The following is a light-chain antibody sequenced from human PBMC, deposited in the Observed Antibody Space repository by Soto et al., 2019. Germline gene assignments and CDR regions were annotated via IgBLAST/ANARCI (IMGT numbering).Light chain of an antibody. J-gene: IGKJ2*01. V-gene: IGKV1-5*01. CDR3: QQYNSRYT. Sequence: DIQMTQSPSTLSASVGDRVTITCRASQSISSWLAWYQQKLGKAPKLLIYDASSLESGVPSRFSGSGSGTEFSLTLSSLKPDDFATYYCQQYNSRYTFGQGTKLEIK. CDR1: QSISSW. CDR2: DAS.